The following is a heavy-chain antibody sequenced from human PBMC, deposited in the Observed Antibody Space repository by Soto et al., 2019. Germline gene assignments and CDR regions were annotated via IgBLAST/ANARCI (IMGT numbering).Heavy chain of an antibody. CDR1: GDSVSSNSAA. V-gene: IGHV6-1*01. Sequence: QSQTLSLTCAISGDSVSSNSAAWNWIRQSPSRGLEWLGRTYYRSKWYNDYAVSVKSRITINPDTSKNQFSLQRNSVTPEDTAVYYCARLVPADQRGWFDPWGQGTLVTVSS. D-gene: IGHD2-2*01. CDR3: ARLVPADQRGWFDP. CDR2: TYYRSKWYN. J-gene: IGHJ5*02.